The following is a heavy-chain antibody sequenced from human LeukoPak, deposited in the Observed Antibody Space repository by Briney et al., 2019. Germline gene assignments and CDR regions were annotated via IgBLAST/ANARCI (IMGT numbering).Heavy chain of an antibody. D-gene: IGHD6-6*01. Sequence: GSLRLSCAASGFTFSSYAMSWVRQAPGKGLEWVSVISGIGSTTYFADSVKGRFTISRDNSKNTLYLQMNSLRAEDTALYYCVKASSSSPQYNWFDAWGQGTLVTVSS. CDR1: GFTFSSYA. CDR3: VKASSSSPQYNWFDA. J-gene: IGHJ5*02. V-gene: IGHV3-23*01. CDR2: ISGIGSTT.